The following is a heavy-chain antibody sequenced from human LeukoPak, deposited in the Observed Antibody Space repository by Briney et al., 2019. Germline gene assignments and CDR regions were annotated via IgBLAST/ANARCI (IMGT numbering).Heavy chain of an antibody. CDR2: ISGSATVA. J-gene: IGHJ4*02. CDR1: GFTFSSYA. CDR3: AKEPNDY. V-gene: IGHV3-23*01. Sequence: PGGSLRLSCTASGFTFSSYAMSWVRQAPGKGLEWVSAISGSATVAYHADSVKGRFTISRDNSKNTLYLQMNSLRAEDTAVYYCAKEPNDYWGQGALVTVSS.